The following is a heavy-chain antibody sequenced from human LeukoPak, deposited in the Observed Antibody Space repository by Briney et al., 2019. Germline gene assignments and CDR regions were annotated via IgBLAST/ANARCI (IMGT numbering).Heavy chain of an antibody. J-gene: IGHJ4*02. CDR3: ASGRDSNGYYYVLGY. CDR1: GYTFTSYY. CDR2: INPSGGST. V-gene: IGHV1-46*01. D-gene: IGHD3-22*01. Sequence: ASVKVSCKASGYTFTSYYMHWVRQAPGQGLEWMGIINPSGGSTSYAQKFQGRVTMTRDTSTSTVYMELSSLRSEDTAVYYCASGRDSNGYYYVLGYWGQGTLVTVSS.